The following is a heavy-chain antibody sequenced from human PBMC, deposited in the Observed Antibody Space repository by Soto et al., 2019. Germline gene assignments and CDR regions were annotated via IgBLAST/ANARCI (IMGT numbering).Heavy chain of an antibody. Sequence: QVQLVQSGAEVKKPGASLRVSCETSGGTSTIYTITWVRQAPGQGLQWMGRLVPTLRITNYAQEFQGRLTIPADSSTSTAHIELTSLTSEDTAVYYCATDTYGAWRVGVHFWGQGTLVTVSS. CDR2: LVPTLRIT. J-gene: IGHJ4*02. CDR3: ATDTYGAWRVGVHF. D-gene: IGHD3-3*02. CDR1: GGTSTIYT. V-gene: IGHV1-69*08.